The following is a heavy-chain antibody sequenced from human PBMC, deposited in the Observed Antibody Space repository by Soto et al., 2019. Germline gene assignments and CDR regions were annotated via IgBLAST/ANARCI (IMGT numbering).Heavy chain of an antibody. J-gene: IGHJ4*02. Sequence: QVHLVQSGAEVKKPGASVKVSCKGSGYGFTTYGITWVRQAPGQGLEWMAWISAHNGNTNYAQKLQGRVTVTRDTPTSTAYTGLRSLRADDTAVYYCAGGRDGDDWGPGALVTVSS. CDR2: ISAHNGNT. CDR1: GYGFTTYG. CDR3: AGGRDGDD. V-gene: IGHV1-18*01.